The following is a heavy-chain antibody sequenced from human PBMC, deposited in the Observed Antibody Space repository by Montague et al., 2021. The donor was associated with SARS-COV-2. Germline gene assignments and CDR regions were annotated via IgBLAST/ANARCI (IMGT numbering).Heavy chain of an antibody. V-gene: IGHV3-23*01. J-gene: IGHJ4*02. CDR3: AKDPHYDFWSGYCLDY. CDR1: GFTFSNYA. Sequence: SLRLSFAASGFTFSNYAMSWVRQAPGKGLEWVSAISGSGGSTYYADSVKGRFTISRDNSKNTLYLQMNSLRAEDTAVYYCAKDPHYDFWSGYCLDYWGQGTLVTVSS. CDR2: ISGSGGST. D-gene: IGHD3-3*01.